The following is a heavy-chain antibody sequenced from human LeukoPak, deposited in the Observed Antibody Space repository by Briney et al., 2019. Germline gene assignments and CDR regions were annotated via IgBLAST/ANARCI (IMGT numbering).Heavy chain of an antibody. D-gene: IGHD4-17*01. CDR3: ATLLSDYGAHYFDS. J-gene: IGHJ4*02. V-gene: IGHV4-38-2*01. Sequence: SETLSLTCAVSDSSISSGYFWGWIRQPPGKGLEWIGTLYHSGSTYYNPSLKSRVAISLDTSKTQFSLKLSSVTAADTALYYCATLLSDYGAHYFDSWGQGVLATVSS. CDR1: DSSISSGYF. CDR2: LYHSGST.